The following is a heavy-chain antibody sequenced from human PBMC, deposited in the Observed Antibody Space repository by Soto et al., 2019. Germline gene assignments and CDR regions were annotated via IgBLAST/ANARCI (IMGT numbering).Heavy chain of an antibody. Sequence: PGESLKISCKASGYIIKNYWIGWVRQMPGQGLEWMGIIFPDDSDTRYSPYFQGHVTISVDKSISTAYVQWSSLKASDSDIYYSFRGGVTSRTFDYWGQGTLVTVSS. D-gene: IGHD3-16*01. CDR2: IFPDDSDT. CDR1: GYIIKNYW. CDR3: FRGGVTSRTFDY. J-gene: IGHJ4*02. V-gene: IGHV5-51*01.